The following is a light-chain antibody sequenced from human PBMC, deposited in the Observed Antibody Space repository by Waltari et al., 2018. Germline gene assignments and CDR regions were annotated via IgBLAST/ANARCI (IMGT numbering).Light chain of an antibody. CDR1: QSVSRV. J-gene: IGKJ1*01. V-gene: IGKV3-20*01. CDR3: QMYGRLPVT. CDR2: GAS. Sequence: EIVLTQSPGTLSLSPGERATLSCRASQSVSRVLAWYQQRPGQAPRLLIYGASNRATGIPDRFSGSGSGTDFNRTISRLEPEDFAMYYCQMYGRLPVTFGQGTKVEIK.